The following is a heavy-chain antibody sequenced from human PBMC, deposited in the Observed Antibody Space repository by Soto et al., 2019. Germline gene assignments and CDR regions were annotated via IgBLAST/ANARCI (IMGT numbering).Heavy chain of an antibody. V-gene: IGHV3-74*01. J-gene: IGHJ4*02. CDR1: GFTFSSYW. Sequence: PGGSLRLSCGASGFTFSSYWMHWVRQAPGKGLVWVSRINIDGSSTSCADSVKGRFTISRDNAKNTLYLQMNSLRAEDTAVYYVPCFFFPYDCIHYDLPPVAYWAQGPRVPVSS. CDR2: INIDGSST. D-gene: IGHD4-4*01. CDR3: PCFFFPYDCIHYDLPPVAY.